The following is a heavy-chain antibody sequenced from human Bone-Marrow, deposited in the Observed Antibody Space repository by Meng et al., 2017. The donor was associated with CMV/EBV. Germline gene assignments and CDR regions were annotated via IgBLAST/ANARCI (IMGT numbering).Heavy chain of an antibody. CDR3: ARATGSFGDYAY. CDR2: IYHSGST. CDR1: GYSISSGYY. Sequence: GSLRLSCTVSGYSISSGYYWGWIRQPPGKGLEWIGSIYHSGSTYYNPSLKSRVTISVDTSKNQFSLKVSSVTAADTAIYYCARATGSFGDYAYWGQGILVTVSS. J-gene: IGHJ4*02. V-gene: IGHV4-38-2*02. D-gene: IGHD4-17*01.